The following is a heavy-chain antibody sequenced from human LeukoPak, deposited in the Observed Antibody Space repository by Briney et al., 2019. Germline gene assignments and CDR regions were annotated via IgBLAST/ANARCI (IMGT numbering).Heavy chain of an antibody. CDR3: ACTAYYYYYLDV. D-gene: IGHD5-18*01. Sequence: FQGLSLGATASSIRRHAMCGVAESLKKGLEWVSAISGSGDNTYYADSVKGRFTISRDNSKNTLYLHMSSLRAEDTAVYYCACTAYYYYYLDVWGKGTTVTVSS. CDR2: ISGSGDNT. J-gene: IGHJ6*03. V-gene: IGHV3-23*01. CDR1: ASSIRRHA.